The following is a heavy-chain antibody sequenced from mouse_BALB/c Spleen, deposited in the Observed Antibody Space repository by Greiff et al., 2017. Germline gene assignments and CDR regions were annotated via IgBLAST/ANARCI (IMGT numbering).Heavy chain of an antibody. CDR1: GFTFSSFG. J-gene: IGHJ2*01. D-gene: IGHD2-1*01. V-gene: IGHV5-17*02. CDR2: ISSGSSTI. CDR3: ARSRGNYVFDY. Sequence: EVQRVESGGGLVQPGGSRKLSCAASGFTFSSFGMHWVRQAPEKGLEWVAYISSGSSTIYYADTVKGRFTISRDNPKNTLFLQMTSLRSEDTAMYYCARSRGNYVFDYWGQGTTLTVSS.